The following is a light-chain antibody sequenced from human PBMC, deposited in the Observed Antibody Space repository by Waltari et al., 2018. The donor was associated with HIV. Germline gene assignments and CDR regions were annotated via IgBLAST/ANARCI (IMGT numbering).Light chain of an antibody. Sequence: QSVLTQPPSVSGAPGQRVTISCTGSSSNIGAGYDVHWYQQLPGTAPKLLISGTSNRPSGVPDRFSGSKSGTSASLAITGLQAEDEADYYCQSYDSSLSGSSYVFGTGTKVTVL. V-gene: IGLV1-40*01. CDR2: GTS. CDR3: QSYDSSLSGSSYV. J-gene: IGLJ1*01. CDR1: SSNIGAGYD.